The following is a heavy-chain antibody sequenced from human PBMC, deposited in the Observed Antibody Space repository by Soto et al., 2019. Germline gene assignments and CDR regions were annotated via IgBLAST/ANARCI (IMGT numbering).Heavy chain of an antibody. J-gene: IGHJ4*02. CDR3: GRGGGTGAWFPNH. Sequence: QVQLVESGGGVVQPGRSLRLSCAASGFNFRTYVMHWVRQAPGKGLAWVALISHDGSNAKYADSTMGRFTISRDNSKDTLYLQMNSLRAEDTAVYYCGRGGGTGAWFPNHWGQGILVTVSS. V-gene: IGHV3-30*03. CDR1: GFNFRTYV. D-gene: IGHD1-26*01. CDR2: ISHDGSNA.